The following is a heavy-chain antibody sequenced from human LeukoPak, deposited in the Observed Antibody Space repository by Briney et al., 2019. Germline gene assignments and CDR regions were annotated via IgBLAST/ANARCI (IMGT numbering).Heavy chain of an antibody. V-gene: IGHV4-30-2*01. CDR1: GGSTNTGGYF. Sequence: SETLSLTCTVSGGSTNTGGYFWSWIRQPPGKGLEWIGYVFRTGRTSYNPSLDSRVTISLDRSRNQFSLKLSSVTAADTAVYYCARHSTFFGVVIIKGRVRGPFDYWGQGTLVTVSS. D-gene: IGHD3-3*01. J-gene: IGHJ4*02. CDR3: ARHSTFFGVVIIKGRVRGPFDY. CDR2: VFRTGRT.